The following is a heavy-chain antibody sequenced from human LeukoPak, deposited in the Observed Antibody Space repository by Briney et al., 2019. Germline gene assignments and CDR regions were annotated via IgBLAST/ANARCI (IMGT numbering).Heavy chain of an antibody. Sequence: PGGSLRLSCAASGFTVSNNDMNWVRQAPRKGLEWVSLIYPGGSTHYADSVKGRFTISRDNSKNTVYLQMNNLRAEDTAVYFCASRPVADRVWGHGTLVTVSS. CDR1: GFTVSNND. J-gene: IGHJ4*01. D-gene: IGHD2-2*01. CDR2: IYPGGST. CDR3: ASRPVADRV. V-gene: IGHV3-53*01.